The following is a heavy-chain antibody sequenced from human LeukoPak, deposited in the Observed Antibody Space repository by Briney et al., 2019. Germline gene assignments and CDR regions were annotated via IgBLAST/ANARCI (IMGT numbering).Heavy chain of an antibody. Sequence: GGSLRLSCSASGFTFSSYAMHWVRQAPGKGLEYVSAISSNGGSTYYADSVKGRFTISRDNSKNTLYLQMSSLRAEDTAVYYCVKGRHSTSWYHPFDYWGQGTLVTVSS. V-gene: IGHV3-64D*06. CDR2: ISSNGGST. CDR3: VKGRHSTSWYHPFDY. J-gene: IGHJ4*02. D-gene: IGHD6-13*01. CDR1: GFTFSSYA.